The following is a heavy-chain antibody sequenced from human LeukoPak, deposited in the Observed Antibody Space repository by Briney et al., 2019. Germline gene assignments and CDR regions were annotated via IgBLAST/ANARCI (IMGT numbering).Heavy chain of an antibody. Sequence: GGSLTLSCAASGFALSSHWMTWVRQVPGRGPEWVANVNRDGSETYYLDSVKGRFTIPKDKPKNSLYLQVDRLTAEDTALYECERNKGMDVSGEGNTVFVSS. V-gene: IGHV3-7*03. CDR2: VNRDGSET. CDR1: GFALSSHW. D-gene: IGHD3-10*01. J-gene: IGHJ6*02. CDR3: ERNKGMDV.